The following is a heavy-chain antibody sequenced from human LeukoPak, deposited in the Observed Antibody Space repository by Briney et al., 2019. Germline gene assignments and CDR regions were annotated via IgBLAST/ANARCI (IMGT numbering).Heavy chain of an antibody. Sequence: ASVKVSCTASGYTFTSYDINWVRQATGQELEWMGWMNPNSGNTGYAQKFQGRVAMTRNTSISTAYMELSSLRSEDTAVYYCARGVPAAIFNWGQGTLVTVSS. V-gene: IGHV1-8*01. J-gene: IGHJ4*02. CDR3: ARGVPAAIFN. D-gene: IGHD2-2*02. CDR1: GYTFTSYD. CDR2: MNPNSGNT.